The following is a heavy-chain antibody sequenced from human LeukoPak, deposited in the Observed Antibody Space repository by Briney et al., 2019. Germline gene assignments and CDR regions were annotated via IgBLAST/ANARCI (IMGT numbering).Heavy chain of an antibody. CDR1: GFTVSSNY. D-gene: IGHD2/OR15-2a*01. CDR2: IYSGGST. Sequence: GGSLRLSCAASGFTVSSNYMSWVRQAPGKGLEWVSVIYSGGSTYYADSVKGRFTISGDNSKNTLYLQMNSLRAEDTAVYYCARAYYFLTFDYWGQGTLVTVSS. J-gene: IGHJ4*02. CDR3: ARAYYFLTFDY. V-gene: IGHV3-53*01.